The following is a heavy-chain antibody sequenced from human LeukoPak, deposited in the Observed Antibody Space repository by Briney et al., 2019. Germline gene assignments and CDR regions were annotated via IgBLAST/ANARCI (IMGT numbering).Heavy chain of an antibody. J-gene: IGHJ3*02. CDR2: LYSGGLT. V-gene: IGHV4-39*01. CDR1: GASISSSDYY. D-gene: IGHD6-19*01. Sequence: SETLSLTCTVSGASISSSDYYWGWIRQPPGKGLEWIGSLYSGGLTYYNPSLKSRVTISVDTSKNQFSLKVTSVTAANTAVYSCASGGYSSGWYGSFDIWGQWTVVTVSS. CDR3: ASGGYSSGWYGSFDI.